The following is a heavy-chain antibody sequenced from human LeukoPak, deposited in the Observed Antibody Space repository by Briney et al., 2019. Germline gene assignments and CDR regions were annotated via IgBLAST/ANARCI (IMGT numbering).Heavy chain of an antibody. CDR1: GYSFTSYW. CDR3: ARATPPDDYGDDGDAFDI. D-gene: IGHD4-17*01. CDR2: IYPGDSDT. Sequence: GESLKISCKGSGYSFTSYWIGWVRQMPGKGLEWMGIIYPGDSDTRYSPSFQGQVTISADKSISTAYLQWSSLKTSDTAMYYCARATPPDDYGDDGDAFDIWGQGTMVPVSS. V-gene: IGHV5-51*01. J-gene: IGHJ3*02.